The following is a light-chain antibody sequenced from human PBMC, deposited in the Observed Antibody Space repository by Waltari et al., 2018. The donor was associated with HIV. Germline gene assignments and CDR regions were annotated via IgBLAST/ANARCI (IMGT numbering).Light chain of an antibody. V-gene: IGLV4-69*01. CDR3: QTWGTGIRV. CDR2: INSDGSH. J-gene: IGLJ2*01. CDR1: SGHSNYA. Sequence: QLVLTQSPSASASLGASVKLTCTLSSGHSNYAIAWHQQQQPEKGPMYLIKINSDGSHSKAGGIPYRFSGSSSGAERYLIISSFQSEDEADYYCQTWGTGIRVFGGGTKLTVL.